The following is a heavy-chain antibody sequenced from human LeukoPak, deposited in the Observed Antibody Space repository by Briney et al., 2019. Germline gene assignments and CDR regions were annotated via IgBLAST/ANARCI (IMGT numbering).Heavy chain of an antibody. CDR2: IYPGDANT. J-gene: IGHJ4*02. CDR3: ARQGYYGSGSYSSDY. V-gene: IGHV5-51*01. D-gene: IGHD3-10*01. Sequence: GESLKISCKGSGYSFPSYWIGWVRQMPGKGLEWMGIIYPGDANTRYSPSFQGQVTISADKSISTAYLQWSSLKASDTAMYYCARQGYYGSGSYSSDYWGQGTLVTVSS. CDR1: GYSFPSYW.